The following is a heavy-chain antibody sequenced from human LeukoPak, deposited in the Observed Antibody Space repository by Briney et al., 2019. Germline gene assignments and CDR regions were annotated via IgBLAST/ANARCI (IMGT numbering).Heavy chain of an antibody. CDR2: IYYSGST. V-gene: IGHV4-30-4*01. Sequence: PSETLSLTCTVSGGSISSGDYYWSWIRQPPGKGLEWIGYIYYSGSTYYNPSLKSRVTISVDTSKNQFSLKLSSVTAADTAAYYCARGYNWNDRAFDIWGQGTMVTVSS. D-gene: IGHD1-20*01. CDR1: GGSISSGDYY. CDR3: ARGYNWNDRAFDI. J-gene: IGHJ3*02.